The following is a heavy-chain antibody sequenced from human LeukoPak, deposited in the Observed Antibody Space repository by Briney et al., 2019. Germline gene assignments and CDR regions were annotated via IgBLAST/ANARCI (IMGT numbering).Heavy chain of an antibody. CDR2: ISSSSSYI. J-gene: IGHJ4*02. CDR3: ARADTAMVNFDY. D-gene: IGHD5-18*01. V-gene: IGHV3-21*01. Sequence: GGSLRLSCAASGFTFGSYSMNWVRQAPGKGLEWVSSISSSSSYIYYADSVKGRFTISRDNAKNSLYLQMNSLRAEDTAVYYCARADTAMVNFDYWGQGTLVTVSS. CDR1: GFTFGSYS.